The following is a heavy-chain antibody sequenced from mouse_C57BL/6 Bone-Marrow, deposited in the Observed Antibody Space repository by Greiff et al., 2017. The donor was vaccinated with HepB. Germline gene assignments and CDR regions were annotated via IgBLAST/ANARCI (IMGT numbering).Heavy chain of an antibody. CDR2: IDPEDGET. CDR1: GFNIKDYY. J-gene: IGHJ3*01. V-gene: IGHV14-2*01. CDR3: ARSGGSSYAWFAY. D-gene: IGHD1-1*01. Sequence: EVQRVESGAELVKPGASVKLSCTASGFNIKDYYMHWVKQRTEQGLEWIGRIDPEDGETKYAPKFQGKATITADTSSNTAYLQLSSLTSEDTAVYYGARSGGSSYAWFAYWGQGTLVTVSA.